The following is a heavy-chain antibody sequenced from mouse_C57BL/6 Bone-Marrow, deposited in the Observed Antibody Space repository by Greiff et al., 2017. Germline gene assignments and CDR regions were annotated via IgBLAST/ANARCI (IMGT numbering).Heavy chain of an antibody. CDR3: ARDNYYSQEDYDAMDY. V-gene: IGHV5-4*01. CDR2: ISDGGSYT. J-gene: IGHJ4*01. CDR1: GFTFSSYS. Sequence: EVMLVESGGGLVKPGGSLKLSCAASGFTFSSYSMSWVRPTPEKRLEWVATISDGGSYTYYPDNVQGRFTISRDNAKNKLYLQMSHLKSEDTAMYYWARDNYYSQEDYDAMDYWGQGTSVTVSS. D-gene: IGHD2-12*01.